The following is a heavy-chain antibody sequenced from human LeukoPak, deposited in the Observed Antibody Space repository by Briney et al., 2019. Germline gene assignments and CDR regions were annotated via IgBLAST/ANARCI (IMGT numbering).Heavy chain of an antibody. CDR2: IDSSGSYI. D-gene: IGHD6-13*01. V-gene: IGHV3-21*01. J-gene: IGHJ4*01. CDR1: GFIFTNYN. Sequence: GGSLRLSCAASGFIFTNYNMNWVRQAPGKGLEWVSSIDSSGSYIYYADSVKGRFTISRDNAKNSLYLQMSSLRAEDTAAYYCARDGTAAGLYFDLWGQGALVTVSS. CDR3: ARDGTAAGLYFDL.